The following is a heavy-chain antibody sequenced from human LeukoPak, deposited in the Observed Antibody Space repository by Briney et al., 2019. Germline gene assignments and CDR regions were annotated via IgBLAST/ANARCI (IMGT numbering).Heavy chain of an antibody. Sequence: SETLSLTCTVSGGSISSYYWSWIRQPPGKGLEWIGYVFYSGSTNYNPSLKSRVIISIDTSKNRFSLEVSSVTAADTAVYYCARAIRRQDCSNGICSSHYYYYMDVWGKGTTVTVSS. CDR1: GGSISSYY. CDR2: VFYSGST. V-gene: IGHV4-59*01. CDR3: ARAIRRQDCSNGICSSHYYYYMDV. D-gene: IGHD2-8*01. J-gene: IGHJ6*03.